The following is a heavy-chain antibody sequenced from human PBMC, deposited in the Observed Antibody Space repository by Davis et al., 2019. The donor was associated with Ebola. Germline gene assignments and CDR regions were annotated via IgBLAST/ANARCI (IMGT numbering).Heavy chain of an antibody. CDR1: GFTFSSYA. CDR2: ISGSGGST. J-gene: IGHJ4*02. D-gene: IGHD3-3*01. CDR3: AKDGALGVVN. Sequence: GESLKISCAASGFTFSSYAMSWVRQAPGKGLEWVSAISGSGGSTYYADSVKGRFTISRDNSKNTLYLQMNSLRAEDTAVYYCAKDGALGVVNWGQGTLVTVSS. V-gene: IGHV3-23*01.